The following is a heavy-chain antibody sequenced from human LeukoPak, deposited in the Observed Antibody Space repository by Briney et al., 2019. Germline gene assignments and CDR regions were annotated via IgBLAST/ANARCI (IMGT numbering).Heavy chain of an antibody. CDR3: ARKICSSTSCHFDY. CDR2: INPNSGGT. Sequence: ASVKVSCKASGYTFTGYYMHWVRQAPEQGLEWMGWINPNSGGTNYAQKFQGRVTMTRDTSISTAYMELSRLRSDDTAVYYCARKICSSTSCHFDYWGQGTLVTVSS. CDR1: GYTFTGYY. V-gene: IGHV1-2*02. D-gene: IGHD2-2*01. J-gene: IGHJ4*02.